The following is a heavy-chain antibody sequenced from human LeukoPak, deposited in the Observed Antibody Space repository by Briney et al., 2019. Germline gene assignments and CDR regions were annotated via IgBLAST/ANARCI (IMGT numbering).Heavy chain of an antibody. Sequence: GGSLRLSCAASGFTFSSYGMSWVRQAPGKGLEWVANIKQDGSGKSYVDSVKGCFTRSRDNAKTSVYLQMNSLRAEDTAVYYCAREGTNAFDIWGQGTMVTVSS. CDR2: IKQDGSGK. J-gene: IGHJ3*02. CDR3: AREGTNAFDI. CDR1: GFTFSSYG. D-gene: IGHD1-7*01. V-gene: IGHV3-7*01.